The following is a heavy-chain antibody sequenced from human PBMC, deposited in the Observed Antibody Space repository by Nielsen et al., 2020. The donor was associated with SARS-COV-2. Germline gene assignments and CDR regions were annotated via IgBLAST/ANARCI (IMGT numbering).Heavy chain of an antibody. Sequence: GESLKISCAASGFTFSSYGMHWVRQAPGKGLEWVAVIWYDGSNKYYADSVKGRFTISRDNSKNTLYLQMNSLRAEDTAVYYCARGPYYYGSGRSHPAWFDPWGQRTLVTVSS. J-gene: IGHJ5*02. CDR1: GFTFSSYG. D-gene: IGHD3-10*01. CDR3: ARGPYYYGSGRSHPAWFDP. CDR2: IWYDGSNK. V-gene: IGHV3-33*01.